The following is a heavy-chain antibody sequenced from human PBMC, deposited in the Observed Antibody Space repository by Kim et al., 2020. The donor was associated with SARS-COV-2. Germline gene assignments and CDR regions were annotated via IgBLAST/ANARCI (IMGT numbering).Heavy chain of an antibody. V-gene: IGHV4-39*01. Sequence: SETLSLTCAVSGGSISSGSHCWGWIRQPPGKGLEWIGSIYYSGSTYYNPSLKSRVTISVDTSKNQFSLKLSSVTAADTAVYYCARHLDSGSSYPLGRAPNYWGQGSLVIVSS. D-gene: IGHD1-26*01. CDR3: ARHLDSGSSYPLGRAPNY. CDR1: GGSISSGSHC. J-gene: IGHJ4*02. CDR2: IYYSGST.